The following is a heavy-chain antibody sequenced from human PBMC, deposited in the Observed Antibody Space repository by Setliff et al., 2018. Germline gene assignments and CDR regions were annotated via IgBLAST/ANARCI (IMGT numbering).Heavy chain of an antibody. J-gene: IGHJ4*02. Sequence: SETLSLTCTVSDGSPSTYYWSWLRQPPGKGLEFIGYVYYSGTANYSPSLRSRLTISVDTSKNQFSLKLRSVTAADTAVYYCARGGTFRYFDFWGQGAPVTVSS. CDR2: VYYSGTA. CDR1: DGSPSTYY. V-gene: IGHV4-59*01. CDR3: ARGGTFRYFDF. D-gene: IGHD5-12*01.